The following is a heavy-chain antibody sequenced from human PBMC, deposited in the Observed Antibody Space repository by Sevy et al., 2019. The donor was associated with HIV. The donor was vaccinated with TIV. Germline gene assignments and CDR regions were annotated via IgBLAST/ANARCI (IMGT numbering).Heavy chain of an antibody. CDR2: ISYSGST. Sequence: SDTLSLTCTVSGVSISSHYWSWIRQPPGKGLELVGYISYSGSTHYNTSLRGRVSISLDMSKNHFSLKVDSVTAADTAVYYCAKYGDYWYFDLWGQGTLVTVSS. J-gene: IGHJ2*01. V-gene: IGHV4-59*07. CDR1: GVSISSHY. CDR3: AKYGDYWYFDL. D-gene: IGHD4-17*01.